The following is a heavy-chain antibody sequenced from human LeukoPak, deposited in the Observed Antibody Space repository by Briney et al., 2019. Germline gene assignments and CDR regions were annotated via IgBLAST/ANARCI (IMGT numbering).Heavy chain of an antibody. CDR2: MNPNSGNT. J-gene: IGHJ6*03. CDR3: ARDQVIHYYDSSGYSGPLSYMDV. D-gene: IGHD3-22*01. Sequence: ASVKVSCKASGYTFTSYDINWVRQATGQGLEWMGWMNPNSGNTGYAQKFQGRVTITRNASISTAYMELSSLRSEDTAVYYCARDQVIHYYDSSGYSGPLSYMDVWGKGTTVTVSS. V-gene: IGHV1-8*03. CDR1: GYTFTSYD.